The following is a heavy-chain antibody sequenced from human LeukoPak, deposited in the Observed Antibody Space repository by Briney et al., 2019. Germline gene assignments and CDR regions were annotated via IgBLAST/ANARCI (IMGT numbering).Heavy chain of an antibody. J-gene: IGHJ4*02. V-gene: IGHV3-23*01. CDR3: AKVPYCTNGVCSHFDY. D-gene: IGHD2-8*01. CDR2: ISGSGGST. Sequence: GGTLRLSCAASGFTFSSYGMSWVRQAPGKGLEWVSAISGSGGSTYYADSVKGRFTISRDNSKNTLYLQMNSLRAEDTAVYYCAKVPYCTNGVCSHFDYWGQGTLVTVSS. CDR1: GFTFSSYG.